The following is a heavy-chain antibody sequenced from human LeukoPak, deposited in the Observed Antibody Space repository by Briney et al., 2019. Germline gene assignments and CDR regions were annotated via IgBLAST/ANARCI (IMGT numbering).Heavy chain of an antibody. D-gene: IGHD1-7*01. J-gene: IGHJ4*02. CDR3: AKINVADYGTTH. Sequence: QPGGSLRLSCAASGFTFSDFYMTWIRQAPGKGLEWVSSISDRSYTTYYADAVRGRFTISRDNSKNTLYLQMNSLRAEDTAVYYCAKINVADYGTTHWGQGTLVTVSS. V-gene: IGHV3-23*01. CDR1: GFTFSDFY. CDR2: ISDRSYTT.